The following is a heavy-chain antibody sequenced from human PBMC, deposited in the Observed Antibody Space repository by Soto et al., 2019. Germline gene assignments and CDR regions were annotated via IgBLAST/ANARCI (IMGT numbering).Heavy chain of an antibody. CDR2: ISAYNGNT. V-gene: IGHV1-18*01. D-gene: IGHD6-13*01. J-gene: IGHJ5*02. Sequence: GASVKVSCKASGYTFTSYGISWVRQAPGQGLEWMGWISAYNGNTNYAQKLQGRVTMTTDTSTSTAYMELRSLRSDDTAVYYCARDRIAAAAGNWFDPWGQGTLVTVSS. CDR1: GYTFTSYG. CDR3: ARDRIAAAAGNWFDP.